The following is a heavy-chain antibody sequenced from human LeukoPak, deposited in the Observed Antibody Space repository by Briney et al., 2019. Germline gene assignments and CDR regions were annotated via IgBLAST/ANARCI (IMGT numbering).Heavy chain of an antibody. D-gene: IGHD5-18*01. Sequence: GGSLRLSCAASGFTFSSYAMSWVRQAPGKGLEWVSAISGSGGSTYYADSVKGRFTISRDNSKNTLYLQMNSLRAEDTAVYYCAREAIQLWYPAYYFDYWGQGTLVTVSS. J-gene: IGHJ4*02. CDR1: GFTFSSYA. CDR2: ISGSGGST. CDR3: AREAIQLWYPAYYFDY. V-gene: IGHV3-23*01.